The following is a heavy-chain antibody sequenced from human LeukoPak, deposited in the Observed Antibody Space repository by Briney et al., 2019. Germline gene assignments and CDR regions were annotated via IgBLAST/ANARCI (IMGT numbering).Heavy chain of an antibody. CDR3: ARDPRIDYYGSGSSTYGMDV. V-gene: IGHV1-2*06. Sequence: ASVKVFCKASGYTFTCYYMHWVRQAPGQGLEWMGRINPNSGGTNYAQKFQGRVTMTRDTSISTAYMELSRLRSDDTAVYYCARDPRIDYYGSGSSTYGMDVWGQGTTVTVSS. CDR2: INPNSGGT. CDR1: GYTFTCYY. D-gene: IGHD3-10*01. J-gene: IGHJ6*02.